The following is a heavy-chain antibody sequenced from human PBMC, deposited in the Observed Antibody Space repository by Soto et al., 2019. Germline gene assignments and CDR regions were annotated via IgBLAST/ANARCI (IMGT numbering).Heavy chain of an antibody. CDR1: GYTLTELS. Sequence: QVQLVQSGAEVKKPGASVKVSCKVSGYTLTELSMHWVRQAPGKGLEWMGGFDHEDGETIYAQKFQGRVTMTEDTPTDTAYMELSSLRSEYTAVYYCAAVVVVAAPRAEYFQHWGQGTLVTVSS. CDR2: FDHEDGET. V-gene: IGHV1-24*01. D-gene: IGHD2-15*01. J-gene: IGHJ1*01. CDR3: AAVVVVAAPRAEYFQH.